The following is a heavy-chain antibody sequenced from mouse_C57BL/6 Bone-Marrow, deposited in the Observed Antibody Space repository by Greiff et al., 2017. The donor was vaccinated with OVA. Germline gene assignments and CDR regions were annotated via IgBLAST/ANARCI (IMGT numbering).Heavy chain of an antibody. Sequence: QVQLKQSGAELVMPGASVKLSCKASGYTFTSYWMHWVKQRPGQGLEWIGEIDPSDSYTNYNQKFKGKSTLTVDKSSSTAYMQLSSLTSEDSAVYYCASAFITTRYFDVWGTGTTVTVSS. D-gene: IGHD1-1*01. J-gene: IGHJ1*03. CDR2: IDPSDSYT. V-gene: IGHV1-69*01. CDR3: ASAFITTRYFDV. CDR1: GYTFTSYW.